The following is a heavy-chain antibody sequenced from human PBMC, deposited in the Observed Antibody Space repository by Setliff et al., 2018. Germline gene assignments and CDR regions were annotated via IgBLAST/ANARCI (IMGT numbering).Heavy chain of an antibody. CDR3: ARGPVMIVATGYLDY. J-gene: IGHJ4*02. V-gene: IGHV4-61*02. CDR1: GGSISSGSYY. Sequence: SETLSLTCTVSGGSISSGSYYWSWIRQPAGKGLEWIGRIYTSGSTNYNPSLKSRVTISVDTSKNQFSLKLSSVTAADTAVYYCARGPVMIVATGYLDYWGQGTLVTVSS. CDR2: IYTSGST. D-gene: IGHD3-22*01.